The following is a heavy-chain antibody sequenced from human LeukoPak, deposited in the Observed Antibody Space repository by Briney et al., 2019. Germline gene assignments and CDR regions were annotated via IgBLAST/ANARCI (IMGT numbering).Heavy chain of an antibody. J-gene: IGHJ4*02. Sequence: ASVKVSCKDSGYTFTAYYMHRVRQAPGKVLEQMGCISAYNGNTNYAQNLQGRVPMTADTSTRPADMELRSLRSDDTSVYYCATTIRDRSGWSIDYWGQGTLFTVSS. D-gene: IGHD6-19*01. CDR2: ISAYNGNT. V-gene: IGHV1-18*04. CDR1: GYTFTAYY. CDR3: ATTIRDRSGWSIDY.